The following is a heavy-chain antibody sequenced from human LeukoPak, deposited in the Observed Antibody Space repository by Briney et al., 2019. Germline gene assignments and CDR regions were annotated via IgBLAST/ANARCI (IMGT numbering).Heavy chain of an antibody. CDR2: INPNSGGT. CDR3: ARAYCGGDCYRYYFDY. CDR1: GYTFTGYY. J-gene: IGHJ4*02. Sequence: GASVKVSCKASGYTFTGYYMHWVRQAPGQGLEWMGWINPNSGGTNYAQKFQGWVTMTRDTSISTAYMELSRLRSDDTAVYYCARAYCGGDCYRYYFDYWGQGTLVTVSS. V-gene: IGHV1-2*04. D-gene: IGHD2-21*01.